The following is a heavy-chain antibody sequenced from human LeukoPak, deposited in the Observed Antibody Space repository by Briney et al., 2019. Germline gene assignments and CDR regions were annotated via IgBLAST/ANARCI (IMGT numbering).Heavy chain of an antibody. CDR1: GYTFTSNA. V-gene: IGHV7-4-1*02. D-gene: IGHD3-10*01. J-gene: IGHJ4*02. CDR2: INTNSWNP. CDR3: ARALNYGSGNDYQPDY. Sequence: ASVEVLCGASGYTFTSNAMDWVRQASGQGLVWMVWINTNSWNPMCTQGFAGRFVFTFDTSVSTAYLKISSLKAEDTAVYYCARALNYGSGNDYQPDYWGQGTLVTVSS.